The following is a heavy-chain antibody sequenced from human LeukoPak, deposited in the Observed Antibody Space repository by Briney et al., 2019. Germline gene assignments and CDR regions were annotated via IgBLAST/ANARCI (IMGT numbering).Heavy chain of an antibody. CDR1: GYTFTRYD. V-gene: IGHV1-18*01. Sequence: ASVKVSCKASGYTFTRYDINWVRQATGQGLEWMGWISAYNGNTNYAQKLQGRVTMTTDTSTSTAYMELRSLRSDDTAVYYCARDHPLGYYDSSGYYLNDAFDIWGQGTMVTVSS. CDR3: ARDHPLGYYDSSGYYLNDAFDI. D-gene: IGHD3-22*01. CDR2: ISAYNGNT. J-gene: IGHJ3*02.